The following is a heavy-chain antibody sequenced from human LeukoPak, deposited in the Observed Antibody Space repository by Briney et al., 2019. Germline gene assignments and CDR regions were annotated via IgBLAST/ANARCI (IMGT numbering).Heavy chain of an antibody. Sequence: GGSLRLSCAASGFTFSSFDMHWVRQPTGQGLEWVSTIGTASDTYYPGSVEGRFTLSRDNAKNSLHLQKNSLTAGDTAVYYWARGPPRGKYYYMDVWGKGTTVTVSS. V-gene: IGHV3-13*01. J-gene: IGHJ6*03. D-gene: IGHD1-1*01. CDR3: ARGPPRGKYYYMDV. CDR2: IGTASDT. CDR1: GFTFSSFD.